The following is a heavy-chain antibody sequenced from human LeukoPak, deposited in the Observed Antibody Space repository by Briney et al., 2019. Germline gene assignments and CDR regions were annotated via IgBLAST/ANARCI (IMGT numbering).Heavy chain of an antibody. CDR2: ISNKGGTT. CDR1: GFTFSNYA. CDR3: AKDMTGSIYYFDS. V-gene: IGHV3-23*01. D-gene: IGHD3-9*01. J-gene: IGHJ4*02. Sequence: GGSLRLSCAASGFTFSNYAVTWVRQAPGKGLEWVSVISNKGGTTYYADSVKGRFTISRDNSKNTLYLQMNSLSAEDTAIYYCAKDMTGSIYYFDSWGQGTVVTVSS.